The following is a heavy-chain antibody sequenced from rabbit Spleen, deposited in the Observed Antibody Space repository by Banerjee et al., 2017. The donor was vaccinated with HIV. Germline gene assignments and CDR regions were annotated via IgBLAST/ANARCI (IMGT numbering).Heavy chain of an antibody. CDR2: INGITGKA. D-gene: IGHD2-1*01. CDR3: VRDRANIGGDYGPYYFDL. V-gene: IGHV1S45*01. Sequence: QEQLVESGGGLVQPGGSLKLSCKASGFSFSDRDVMCWVRQAPGKGLEWIACINGITGKAVYASWAKGRFTFSKISSTTVTLQMTSLTVADTATYFCVRDRANIGGDYGPYYFDLWGPGTLVTVS. J-gene: IGHJ4*01. CDR1: GFSFSDRDV.